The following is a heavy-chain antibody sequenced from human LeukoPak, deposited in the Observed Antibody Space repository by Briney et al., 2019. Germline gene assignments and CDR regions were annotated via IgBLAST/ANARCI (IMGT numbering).Heavy chain of an antibody. CDR2: IYYSGST. CDR3: ARERSYYYDSSGYMDV. Sequence: SETLSLTCTVSGGSISSYYWSWIRQPPGKGLEWIGYIYYSGSTNYNPSLKSRVTISVDTSKNQFSLKLSSVTAADTAVYYRARERSYYYDSSGYMDVWGKGTTVTVSS. D-gene: IGHD3-22*01. CDR1: GGSISSYY. J-gene: IGHJ6*03. V-gene: IGHV4-59*01.